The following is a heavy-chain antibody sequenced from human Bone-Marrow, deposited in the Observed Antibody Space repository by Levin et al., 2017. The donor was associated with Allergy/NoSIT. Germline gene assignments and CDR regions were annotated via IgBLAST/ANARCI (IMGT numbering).Heavy chain of an antibody. V-gene: IGHV4-4*07. Sequence: SETLSLTCNVSGGSITNYFWTWIRRPAGKALEWIGRAYTSGHSNYNPSLQSRVTMSLDTSKKQFSLRLTSVTAADTGVYYCARQLSLSAWAYDFWGQGTLVTVSS. CDR2: AYTSGHS. CDR3: ARQLSLSAWAYDF. J-gene: IGHJ4*02. D-gene: IGHD3-16*01. CDR1: GGSITNYF.